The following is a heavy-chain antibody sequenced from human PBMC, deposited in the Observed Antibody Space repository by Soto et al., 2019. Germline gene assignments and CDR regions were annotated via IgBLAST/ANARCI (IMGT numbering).Heavy chain of an antibody. D-gene: IGHD5-18*01. CDR3: AAGGRDGYIR. Sequence: QGQLLQSGAEVRKPGSSVKVSCKTSRDTFDSYAITWVRQAPGQGLELMGGIIPILGTTKYAQKFQGRVTMTADESTNTAHMELSSLRFEDRAMYYCAAGGRDGYIRWGQGTQVTVSS. CDR2: IIPILGTT. CDR1: RDTFDSYA. V-gene: IGHV1-69*01. J-gene: IGHJ4*02.